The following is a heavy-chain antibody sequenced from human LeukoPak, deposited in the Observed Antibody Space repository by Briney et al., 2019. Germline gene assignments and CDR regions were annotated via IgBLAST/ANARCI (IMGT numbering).Heavy chain of an antibody. CDR2: IYHSGST. CDR3: AGPPGRITMVRGVIRGAGEFDY. D-gene: IGHD3-10*01. J-gene: IGHJ4*02. Sequence: SGTLSLTCAVSGGSISSSNWWSWVRQPPGKGLEWIGEIYHSGSTNYNPSLKSRVTISVDKSKNQSSLKLSSVTAADTAVYCCAGPPGRITMVRGVIRGAGEFDYWGQGTLVTVSS. CDR1: GGSISSSNW. V-gene: IGHV4-4*01.